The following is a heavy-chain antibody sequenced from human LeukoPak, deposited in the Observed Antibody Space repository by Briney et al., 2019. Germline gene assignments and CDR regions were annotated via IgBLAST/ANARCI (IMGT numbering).Heavy chain of an antibody. V-gene: IGHV4-34*01. CDR3: AGGYCSDPSCYNAFDT. CDR2: INHSGST. J-gene: IGHJ3*02. Sequence: ETLSLPSAVYGADFRCDDKRWSRRPPGKGLERIGEINHSGSTNYNPYLKSRVTISVDTSKNQFSLNLSSVTAADTAVYYCAGGYCSDPSCYNAFDTWDQGAMVTVSS. D-gene: IGHD2-2*02. CDR1: GADFRCDD.